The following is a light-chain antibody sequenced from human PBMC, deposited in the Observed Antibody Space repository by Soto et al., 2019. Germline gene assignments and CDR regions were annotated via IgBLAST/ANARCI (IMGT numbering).Light chain of an antibody. CDR1: QSVLYRSNNKNY. CDR3: QKYYTGRT. J-gene: IGKJ1*01. Sequence: DIKMTQSPDSLPVSLGERATINCKSSQSVLYRSNNKNYLAWYQHKPGQPPKLLIYWASTRESGVPDRFSGSGSGTDFTLTISSLQAEDVAVYYCQKYYTGRTFGQGTKVEIK. V-gene: IGKV4-1*01. CDR2: WAS.